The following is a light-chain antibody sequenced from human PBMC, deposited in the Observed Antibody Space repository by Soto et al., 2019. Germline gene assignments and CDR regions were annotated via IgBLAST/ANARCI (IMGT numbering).Light chain of an antibody. CDR1: QSISSD. CDR3: QQCNSLPLT. CDR2: AAP. Sequence: DIQMTQSPSSLSASVGDRVTVTCRASQSISSDLNWYQQKPGEAPTLLISAAPGLQSGVPSRFRGSGSGTDFTLTISSLQPEDFATYCCQQCNSLPLTFGRGTKVDIK. J-gene: IGKJ4*01. V-gene: IGKV1-39*01.